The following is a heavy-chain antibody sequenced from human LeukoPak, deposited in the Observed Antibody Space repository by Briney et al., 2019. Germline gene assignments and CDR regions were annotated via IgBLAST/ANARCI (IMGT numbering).Heavy chain of an antibody. Sequence: GGCLRLSCAASGFTFSNAWTGWVRQAPGKGLGLVGRIQGKTEGGTTDYATPVKGKFTMSRDDSKTTLYLQMNRLKAEDTAVYYCCTDLLDYWGQGTLVTVSS. CDR2: IQGKTEGGTT. V-gene: IGHV3-15*01. D-gene: IGHD1-1*01. J-gene: IGHJ4*02. CDR3: CTDLLDY. CDR1: GFTFSNAW.